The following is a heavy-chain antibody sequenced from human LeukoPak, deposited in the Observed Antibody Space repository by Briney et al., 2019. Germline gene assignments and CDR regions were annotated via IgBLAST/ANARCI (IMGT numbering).Heavy chain of an antibody. CDR3: ARPLWFGESPLGI. Sequence: ASVKVSCKASGYTFTSYGINWVRQAPGQGLEWMGWISTYNGNTDHAQKFQGRVTMTTDTSTSTAYMELRSLTSDDPAVYYCARPLWFGESPLGIWGQGTLVTVSS. V-gene: IGHV1-18*01. CDR1: GYTFTSYG. J-gene: IGHJ4*02. D-gene: IGHD3-10*01. CDR2: ISTYNGNT.